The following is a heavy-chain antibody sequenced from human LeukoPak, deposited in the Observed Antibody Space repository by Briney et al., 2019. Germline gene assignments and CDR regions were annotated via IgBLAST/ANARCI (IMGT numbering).Heavy chain of an antibody. CDR3: ARHGYNFDSAFDI. D-gene: IGHD5-18*01. V-gene: IGHV4-59*13. CDR1: GGSIFSYY. J-gene: IGHJ3*02. CDR2: ISYSGST. Sequence: SETLSLTCTVSGGSIFSYYWSWIRQPPGKGLEWIAYISYSGSTNYNPSLKRRVLISVDTSKNQFSLKLTSVTAADTAIYYRARHGYNFDSAFDIWGQGTIVTVSS.